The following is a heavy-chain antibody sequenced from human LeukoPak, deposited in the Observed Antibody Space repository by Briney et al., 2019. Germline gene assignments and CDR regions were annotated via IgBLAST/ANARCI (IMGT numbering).Heavy chain of an antibody. Sequence: PGGSLRLSCAASGFTFSTNDMTWVRQAPGKGLEWVSVLYSDGNTKYSASVQGRFTISRDNSKTTLYLEMNSLSPDDTAVYYCARGVEPLAANTLAYWGQGTLVTVSS. J-gene: IGHJ4*02. CDR1: GFTFSTND. D-gene: IGHD1-14*01. V-gene: IGHV3-53*01. CDR2: LYSDGNT. CDR3: ARGVEPLAANTLAY.